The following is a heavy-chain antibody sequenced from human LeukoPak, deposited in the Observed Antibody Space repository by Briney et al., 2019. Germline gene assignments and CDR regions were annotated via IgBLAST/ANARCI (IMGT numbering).Heavy chain of an antibody. D-gene: IGHD6-13*01. Sequence: PSETLSLTCIVSGGSISSYYWSWIRQPAGKGLEWIGRVYTSGSTNYNPSLKSRVTMSVDTSKNQFSLKLSSVTAADTAVYYCARDMGLIYSSRGAFDIWGQGTMVTVSS. V-gene: IGHV4-4*07. J-gene: IGHJ3*02. CDR3: ARDMGLIYSSRGAFDI. CDR1: GGSISSYY. CDR2: VYTSGST.